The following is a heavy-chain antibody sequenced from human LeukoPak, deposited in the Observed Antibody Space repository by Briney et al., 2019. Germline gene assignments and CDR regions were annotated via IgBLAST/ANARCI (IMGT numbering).Heavy chain of an antibody. J-gene: IGHJ4*02. CDR1: GFTFSSYA. V-gene: IGHV3-64D*06. Sequence: PGGSLRLSCAASGFTFSSYAMHWVRQAPGKGLEYVSAISSNGGSTYYADSVKGRFTISRDNSKNTLYLQMSSLRAEDTAVYYCVKDRYSSSWYPFDYWGQGTLVTVSS. CDR2: ISSNGGST. D-gene: IGHD6-13*01. CDR3: VKDRYSSSWYPFDY.